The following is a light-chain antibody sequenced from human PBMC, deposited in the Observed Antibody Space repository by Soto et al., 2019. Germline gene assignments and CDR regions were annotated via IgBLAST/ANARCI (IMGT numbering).Light chain of an antibody. V-gene: IGLV2-23*02. Sequence: LTQPASVSGSPGQSIAISCTGTSGDVGGYDYVSWYQQHPDKAPKLMIYEVTKRPTWVSNRFSGSKSGNTASLTISGLQAEDEADYYCCSYAGSTTQTYVFGSGTKVTVL. CDR3: CSYAGSTTQTYV. J-gene: IGLJ1*01. CDR2: EVT. CDR1: SGDVGGYDY.